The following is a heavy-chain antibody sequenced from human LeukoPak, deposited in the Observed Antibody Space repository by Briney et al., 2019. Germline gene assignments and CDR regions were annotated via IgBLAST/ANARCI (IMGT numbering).Heavy chain of an antibody. CDR1: GYTFTGYY. Sequence: ASVKVSCKASGYTFTGYYMHWVRQAPGQGLEWMGWINPNSGGTNYAQKFQGRVAMTRDTSISTAYMELSRLRSEDTAVYYCARVGAVAGSGLIWFDPWGQGTLVTVSS. D-gene: IGHD6-19*01. J-gene: IGHJ5*02. V-gene: IGHV1-2*02. CDR2: INPNSGGT. CDR3: ARVGAVAGSGLIWFDP.